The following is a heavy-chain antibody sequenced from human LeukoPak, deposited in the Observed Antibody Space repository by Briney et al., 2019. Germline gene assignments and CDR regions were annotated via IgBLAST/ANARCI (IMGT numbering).Heavy chain of an antibody. CDR2: TYYRSKWYN. V-gene: IGHV6-1*01. J-gene: IGHJ6*03. D-gene: IGHD5-12*01. CDR3: ARDRGYSGYENYYYYYYMDV. CDR1: GDSVSSNSAA. Sequence: SQTLSLTCAISGDSVSSNSAAWNWIRQSPSRGLEWLGRTYYRSKWYNDYAVSVKSRITINPDTSKNQFSLQLNSVTPEDTAVYYCARDRGYSGYENYYYYYYMDVWGKGTTVTVSS.